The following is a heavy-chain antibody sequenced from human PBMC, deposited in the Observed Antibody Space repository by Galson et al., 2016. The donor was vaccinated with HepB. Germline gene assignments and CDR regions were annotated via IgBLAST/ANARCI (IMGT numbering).Heavy chain of an antibody. CDR1: GFTFSSYP. CDR3: ARDLYMKLSFSNLYYYYGMDV. CDR2: ISYDGGDN. Sequence: SLRLSCAASGFTFSSYPMHWVRQAPGKGLEWVAVISYDGGDNYYANSVKGRFSISRDNSKNTLDLQMNSLRADETAVYYCARDLYMKLSFSNLYYYYGMDVWGQGTTVTVSS. V-gene: IGHV3-30*04. D-gene: IGHD5-18*01. J-gene: IGHJ6*02.